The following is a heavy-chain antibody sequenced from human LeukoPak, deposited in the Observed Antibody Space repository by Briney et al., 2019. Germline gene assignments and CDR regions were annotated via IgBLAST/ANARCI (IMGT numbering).Heavy chain of an antibody. CDR1: GYSFTSYW. Sequence: TSGESLKISCKGSGYSFTSYWIGWVRQMPGKGLEWMGIIYPGDSDTRYSPSFQGQVTISADKSISTAYLQWSSLKASDTAMYYCARQRNYDFWSGPPNDAFDIWGQGTMVTVSS. CDR2: IYPGDSDT. CDR3: ARQRNYDFWSGPPNDAFDI. V-gene: IGHV5-51*01. D-gene: IGHD3-3*01. J-gene: IGHJ3*02.